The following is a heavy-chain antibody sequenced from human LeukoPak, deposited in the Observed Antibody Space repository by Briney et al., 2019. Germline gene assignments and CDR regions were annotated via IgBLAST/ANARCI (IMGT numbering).Heavy chain of an antibody. Sequence: SETLSLTCTVSGGSISSYYWSWIRQPPGKGLEWIGYIYCSGSTNYNPSLKSRVTISVDTSKNQFSLKLSSVTAADTAVYYCARDYGVVPAASNYYFDYWGQGTLVTVSS. D-gene: IGHD2-2*01. CDR2: IYCSGST. V-gene: IGHV4-59*01. CDR1: GGSISSYY. J-gene: IGHJ4*02. CDR3: ARDYGVVPAASNYYFDY.